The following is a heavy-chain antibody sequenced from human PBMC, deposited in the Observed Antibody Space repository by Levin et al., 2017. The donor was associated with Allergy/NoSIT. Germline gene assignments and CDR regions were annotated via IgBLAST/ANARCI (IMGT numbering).Heavy chain of an antibody. CDR2: ITPGGST. V-gene: IGHV4-34*01. J-gene: IGHJ3*02. CDR1: GVSFSGSF. CDR3: ARGGAPGAFHI. D-gene: IGHD3-10*01. Sequence: SQTLSLTCAVYGVSFSGSFWSWLRPPPGKGLEWIGEITPGGSTRYNPSLKSRVTISLDTSKNQLSLRLSSVTAADTDVYYCARGGAPGAFHIWGQGTTVTVSS.